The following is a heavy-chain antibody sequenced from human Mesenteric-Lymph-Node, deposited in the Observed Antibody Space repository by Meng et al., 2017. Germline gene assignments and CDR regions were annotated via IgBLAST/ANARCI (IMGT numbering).Heavy chain of an antibody. J-gene: IGHJ6*02. D-gene: IGHD3-16*01. Sequence: ASVKVSCKVSGYTLTELSMHWVRQAPGKGLEWMGGFDPEDGETIYAQKFQGRVTITADESTSTAYMELSSLRSEDTAVYYCAIMITFGGVISGMDVWGQGTTVTVSS. CDR1: GYTLTELS. V-gene: IGHV1-24*01. CDR3: AIMITFGGVISGMDV. CDR2: FDPEDGET.